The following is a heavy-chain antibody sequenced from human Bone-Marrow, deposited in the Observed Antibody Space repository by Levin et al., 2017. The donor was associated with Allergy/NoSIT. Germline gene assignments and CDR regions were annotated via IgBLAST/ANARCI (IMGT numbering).Heavy chain of an antibody. CDR2: ISYDGSNK. Sequence: GESLKISCAASGFTFSSYAMHWVRQAPGKGLEWVAVISYDGSNKYYADSVKGRFTISRDNSKNTLYLQMNSLRAEDTAVYYCARVAGTGYFQHWGQGTLVTVSS. D-gene: IGHD6-19*01. CDR1: GFTFSSYA. V-gene: IGHV3-30-3*01. J-gene: IGHJ1*01. CDR3: ARVAGTGYFQH.